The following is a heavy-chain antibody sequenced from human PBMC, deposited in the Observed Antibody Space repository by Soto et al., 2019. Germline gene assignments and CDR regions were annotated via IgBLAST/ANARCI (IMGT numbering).Heavy chain of an antibody. CDR3: ARPGDSSGYSYAALDF. V-gene: IGHV5-51*01. Sequence: PGESLKISCKGSGYSFTSYWIGWVRQMPGKGLEWMGIIYPGDSDTRYSPSFQGQVTISADKSISTAYLQWSSLKASDTAMYYFARPGDSSGYSYAALDFWGQGTMVPVSS. CDR2: IYPGDSDT. J-gene: IGHJ3*01. CDR1: GYSFTSYW. D-gene: IGHD3-22*01.